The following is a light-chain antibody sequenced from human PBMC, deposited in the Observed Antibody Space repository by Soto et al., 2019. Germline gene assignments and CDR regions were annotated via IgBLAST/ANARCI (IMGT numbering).Light chain of an antibody. Sequence: QSVLTQPPSVSAAPGQKVTISCSGSSSNIGNNYVSWYQQLPGTAPKLLIYENNKRPSGIPDRFSGSKSGTSATLGITGLQTGDEADYHCGTWDSSLSAAGVFGGGTKLTVL. V-gene: IGLV1-51*02. CDR1: SSNIGNNY. J-gene: IGLJ2*01. CDR3: GTWDSSLSAAGV. CDR2: ENN.